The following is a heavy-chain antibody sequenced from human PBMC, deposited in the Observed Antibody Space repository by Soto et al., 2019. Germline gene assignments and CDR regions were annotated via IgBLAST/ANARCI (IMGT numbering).Heavy chain of an antibody. Sequence: PGGSLRLSCAASGFTFTNYAMTWVRQAQGKGLEWVSTISGGGSITYYADSLKGRSTISRDNSKNTLYLQINSLRAEDTAVYYCAKTIRGGYSSSWYYFDYWGQGTLVTVSS. V-gene: IGHV3-23*01. CDR2: ISGGGSIT. CDR1: GFTFTNYA. CDR3: AKTIRGGYSSSWYYFDY. J-gene: IGHJ4*02. D-gene: IGHD6-13*01.